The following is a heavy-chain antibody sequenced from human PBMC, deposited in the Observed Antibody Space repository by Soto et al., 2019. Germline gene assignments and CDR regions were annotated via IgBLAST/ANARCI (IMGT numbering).Heavy chain of an antibody. D-gene: IGHD2-15*01. J-gene: IGHJ4*01. V-gene: IGHV3-15*07. Sequence: GGSLRLSCAGSGFPFSNAWINWVRHVPGKGLERVGRIKSRALGGTTDFAEPVRGRFAITRDDSRNVAYMQMNSLHTEDTAVFFCTTDSYSSMVVVRFDYWGHGSLVTVSS. CDR3: TTDSYSSMVVVRFDY. CDR1: GFPFSNAW. CDR2: IKSRALGGTT.